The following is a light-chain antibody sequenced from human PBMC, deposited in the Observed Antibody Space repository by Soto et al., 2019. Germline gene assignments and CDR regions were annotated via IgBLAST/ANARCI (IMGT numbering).Light chain of an antibody. CDR3: AAWDDNLSGWV. V-gene: IGLV1-47*02. Sequence: QSVLTQPPSVSGAPGQRVTVSCTGTSSNIGAGFDVHWYQQIPGTAPKLLMYSNNQRPSGVPGRFSVSKSGTSASLAISGLRSEDEADYYCAAWDDNLSGWVFGGGTKLTVL. J-gene: IGLJ3*02. CDR2: SNN. CDR1: SSNIGAGFD.